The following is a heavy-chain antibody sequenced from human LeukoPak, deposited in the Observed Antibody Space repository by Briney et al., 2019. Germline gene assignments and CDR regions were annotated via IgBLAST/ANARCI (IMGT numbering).Heavy chain of an antibody. CDR1: GYTFTGYY. CDR3: ARDEYVLTSFDP. CDR2: INPNSGDT. J-gene: IGHJ5*02. V-gene: IGHV1-2*02. D-gene: IGHD3-16*01. Sequence: ASVKISCKTSGYTFTGYYMHWVRQAPGQALEWMGWINPNSGDTNSAQKFQGRVTMTRDMSISTAYMELSSLKSDDTAVYYCARDEYVLTSFDPWGQGTLVTVSS.